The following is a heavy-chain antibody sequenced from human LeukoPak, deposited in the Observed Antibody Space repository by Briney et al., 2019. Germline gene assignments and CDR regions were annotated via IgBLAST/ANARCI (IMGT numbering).Heavy chain of an antibody. D-gene: IGHD6-13*01. CDR3: ARLRDSSSWYQVGWFDP. J-gene: IGHJ5*02. V-gene: IGHV1-69*05. Sequence: SVKGSCKASGGTFSSYAISWVRQAPGQGLEWMGGIIPIFGTANYAQKFQGRVTMTTDTSTSTAYMELRSLRSDDTAVYYCARLRDSSSWYQVGWFDPWGQGTLVTVSS. CDR1: GGTFSSYA. CDR2: IIPIFGTA.